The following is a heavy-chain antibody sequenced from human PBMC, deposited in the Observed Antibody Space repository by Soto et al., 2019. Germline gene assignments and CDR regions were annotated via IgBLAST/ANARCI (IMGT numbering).Heavy chain of an antibody. V-gene: IGHV3-23*01. Sequence: LRLSCAGSGFTFSNYAMSWVRPAPGKGLAWVSAISGSGGRTYYADSVKGRFTISRDNSKNTLYLQMNSLRAEDTALYYCAKVPAGAAGRFDYWGQGTLVTVSS. J-gene: IGHJ4*02. CDR1: GFTFSNYA. CDR3: AKVPAGAAGRFDY. CDR2: ISGSGGRT. D-gene: IGHD1-26*01.